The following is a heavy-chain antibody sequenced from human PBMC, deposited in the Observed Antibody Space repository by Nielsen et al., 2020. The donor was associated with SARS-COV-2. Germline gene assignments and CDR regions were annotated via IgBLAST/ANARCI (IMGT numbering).Heavy chain of an antibody. CDR2: IIPILGIA. V-gene: IGHV1-69*04. CDR1: GGTFSSYA. CDR3: ARAPYYYDSSGYYYYYYGMDV. Sequence: SVKVSCKASGGTFSSYAISWVRQAPGQGLEWMGRIIPILGIANYAQKFQGRVTITRDTSASTAYMELSSLRSEDTAVYYCARAPYYYDSSGYYYYYYGMDVWGQGTTVTVSS. J-gene: IGHJ6*02. D-gene: IGHD3-22*01.